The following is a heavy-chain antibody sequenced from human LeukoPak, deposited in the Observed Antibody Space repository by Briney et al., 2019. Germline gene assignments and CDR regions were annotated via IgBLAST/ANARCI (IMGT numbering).Heavy chain of an antibody. V-gene: IGHV3-15*01. CDR1: GFTFSNAW. Sequence: GGSLRLSCAASGFTFSNAWMSWVRQAPGKGLEWVGRIKSKTDGGTTDYAAPVKGRFTISGDDSKNTLYLQMNSLKTEDTAVYYCTTDLSYYYDSSGYFELDYWGQGTLVTVSS. CDR2: IKSKTDGGTT. J-gene: IGHJ4*02. D-gene: IGHD3-22*01. CDR3: TTDLSYYYDSSGYFELDY.